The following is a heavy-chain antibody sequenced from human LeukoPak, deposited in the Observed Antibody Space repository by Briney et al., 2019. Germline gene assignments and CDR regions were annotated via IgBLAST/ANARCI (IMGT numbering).Heavy chain of an antibody. J-gene: IGHJ5*02. D-gene: IGHD2-21*02. Sequence: ASVKVSCKASGYTFTGYYIHWVRQAPGQGLEWMGWINPNSGGTNYAQKFQGRVTMTRDTSISTAYMELSRLRSDDTAVYYCARDWGDPRGWFDPWGQGTLVTVSS. V-gene: IGHV1-2*02. CDR3: ARDWGDPRGWFDP. CDR1: GYTFTGYY. CDR2: INPNSGGT.